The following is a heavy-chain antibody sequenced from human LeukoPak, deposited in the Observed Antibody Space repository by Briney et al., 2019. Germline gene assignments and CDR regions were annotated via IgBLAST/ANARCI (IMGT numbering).Heavy chain of an antibody. J-gene: IGHJ4*02. Sequence: GGSLRLSCAASGFTFSSYGMHWVRQAPGKGLEWVAFIRYDGSNKYYADSVKGRFTISRENAKNSLYLQMNSLRAGDTAVYYCARDRGGWSDYWGQGTLVTVSS. CDR2: IRYDGSNK. CDR1: GFTFSSYG. CDR3: ARDRGGWSDY. D-gene: IGHD6-19*01. V-gene: IGHV3-30*02.